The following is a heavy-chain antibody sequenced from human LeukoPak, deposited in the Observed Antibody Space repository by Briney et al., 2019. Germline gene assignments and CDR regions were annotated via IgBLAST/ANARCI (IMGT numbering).Heavy chain of an antibody. J-gene: IGHJ4*02. CDR2: ISAYNGNT. CDR1: GYTSTSYG. V-gene: IGHV1-18*01. Sequence: ASVKVSCKASGYTSTSYGISWVRQAPGQGLEWMGWISAYNGNTNYAQKLQGRVTMTTDTSTSTAYMELRSLRSDDTAVYYCARVHSSSWKRAYESDYWGQGTLVTVSS. CDR3: ARVHSSSWKRAYESDY. D-gene: IGHD6-13*01.